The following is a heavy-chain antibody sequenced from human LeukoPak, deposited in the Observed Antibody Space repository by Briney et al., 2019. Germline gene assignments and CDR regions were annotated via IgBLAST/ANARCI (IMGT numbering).Heavy chain of an antibody. CDR3: ARLETSVTEHNWFDP. Sequence: PSETLSLTCTVSGASVSSSAYYWGWIRQPPGKGLEWIGSIGGSNYYRGSTYYNPSLKSRVTIHVDTSKDQFSLKLSSVTAADTAVYYCARLETSVTEHNWFDPWGQGTLVTVSS. CDR1: GASVSSSAYY. D-gene: IGHD2-21*02. J-gene: IGHJ5*02. CDR2: IGGSNYYRGST. V-gene: IGHV4-39*01.